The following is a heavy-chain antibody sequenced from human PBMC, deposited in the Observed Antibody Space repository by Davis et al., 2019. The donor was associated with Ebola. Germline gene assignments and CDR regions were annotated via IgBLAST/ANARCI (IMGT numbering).Heavy chain of an antibody. Sequence: SETLSLTCSISGDSISSGNFYWGWIRQPPGQGLEWLGRILFGVSPRYNPSLQRRVTISVDTPKNQFSLRLGAVSAADTAVYYCARGHGDYGNDAFDIWGQGTMVTVSS. J-gene: IGHJ3*02. CDR3: ARGHGDYGNDAFDI. CDR2: ILFGVSP. CDR1: GDSISSGNFY. D-gene: IGHD4-17*01. V-gene: IGHV4-39*01.